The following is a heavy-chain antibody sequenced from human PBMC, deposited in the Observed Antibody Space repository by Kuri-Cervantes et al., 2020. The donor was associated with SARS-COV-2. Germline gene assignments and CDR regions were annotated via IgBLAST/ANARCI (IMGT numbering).Heavy chain of an antibody. D-gene: IGHD3-10*01. V-gene: IGHV3-7*02. CDR3: ARVPSITMVRGANSYGMDV. Sequence: GGSLRLSCAASGFTFSNYWMTWVRQAPGKGLEWVANTNQDGNEKHYADSVKGRFTIPRDNAKNSVYLQMNSLRAEDTAVYFCARVPSITMVRGANSYGMDVWGQGTTVTVSS. J-gene: IGHJ6*02. CDR1: GFTFSNYW. CDR2: TNQDGNEK.